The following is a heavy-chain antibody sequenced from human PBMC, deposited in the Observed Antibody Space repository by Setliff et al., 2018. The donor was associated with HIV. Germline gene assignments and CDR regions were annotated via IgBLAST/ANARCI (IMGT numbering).Heavy chain of an antibody. CDR3: VRAPPNSEY. V-gene: IGHV3-23*01. CDR1: GFTFSNYA. J-gene: IGHJ4*02. CDR2: LSGSGDST. Sequence: PGGSLRLSCAASGFTFSNYAVTWVRQAPGKGLEWVSSLSGSGDSTYYADSVKGRFTISRDNSKNTLYLQMNSLRAEDTAVYYCVRAPPNSEYWGRGTLVTVSS.